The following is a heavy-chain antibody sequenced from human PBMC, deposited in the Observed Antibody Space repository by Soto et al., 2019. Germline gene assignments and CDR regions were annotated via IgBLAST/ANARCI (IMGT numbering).Heavy chain of an antibody. Sequence: ASVKVSCKASGYTFTRSGISWVRQAPGQGPEWMGWISSSNGDTNYAQTFQGRVTMTTDTSTSTAYMELRSLRSDDTAVYYCARGPLVVLNYFESWGQGTLVTVSS. J-gene: IGHJ4*02. CDR2: ISSSNGDT. CDR3: ARGPLVVLNYFES. V-gene: IGHV1-18*01. CDR1: GYTFTRSG.